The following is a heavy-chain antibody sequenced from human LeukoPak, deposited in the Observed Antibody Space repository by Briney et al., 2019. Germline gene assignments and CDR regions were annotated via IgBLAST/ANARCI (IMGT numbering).Heavy chain of an antibody. D-gene: IGHD4-11*01. Sequence: GASVKVSCKASGCTFTGYYMHWVRQAPGQGLEWMGWINPNSGGTNYAQKFEGRVTMTRDTSISTAYMELSRLRSDDTAVYYCARPHTVLYNWFDPWGQGTLVTVSS. CDR1: GCTFTGYY. CDR3: ARPHTVLYNWFDP. CDR2: INPNSGGT. V-gene: IGHV1-2*02. J-gene: IGHJ5*02.